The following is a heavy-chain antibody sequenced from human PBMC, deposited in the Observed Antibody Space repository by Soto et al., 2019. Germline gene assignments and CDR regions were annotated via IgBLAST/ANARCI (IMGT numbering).Heavy chain of an antibody. D-gene: IGHD3-9*01. J-gene: IGHJ3*02. CDR3: ARGGSNDWQVAFDI. CDR1: GGSLSGYY. Sequence: QVQLQQWGAGLLKPSETLSLTCAVYGGSLSGYYWSWIRQPPGKALEWIGEINHSGSNNYSPSLKSRVTMSLDTSKNQFSLKLTSVTAADTAVYYCARGGSNDWQVAFDIWGQGTMVTVSS. CDR2: INHSGSN. V-gene: IGHV4-34*01.